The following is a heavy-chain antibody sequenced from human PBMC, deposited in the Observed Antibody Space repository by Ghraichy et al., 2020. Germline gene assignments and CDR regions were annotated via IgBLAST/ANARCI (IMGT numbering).Heavy chain of an antibody. CDR1: GFTFSSYA. D-gene: IGHD5-24*01. J-gene: IGHJ4*02. CDR2: ISGSGGST. V-gene: IGHV3-23*01. CDR3: AKDGFLVEMATINQD. Sequence: GGSLRLSCAASGFTFSSYAMSWVRQAPGKGLEWVSAISGSGGSTYYADSVKGRFTISRDNSKNTLYLQMNSLRAEDTAVYYCAKDGFLVEMATINQDWGQGTLVTVSS.